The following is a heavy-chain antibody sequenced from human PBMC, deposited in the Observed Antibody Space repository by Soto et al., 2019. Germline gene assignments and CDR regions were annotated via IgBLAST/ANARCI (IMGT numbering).Heavy chain of an antibody. CDR3: ARQGCSSTSCYTGYYYYYYGMDV. CDR2: IYPGDSDT. J-gene: IGHJ6*02. V-gene: IGHV5-51*01. Sequence: GESLKISCKGSGYSFTSYWIGWVRQMPGKGLEWMGIIYPGDSDTRSSPSFQGQVTISADKSISTAYLQWSSLKASDTAMYYCARQGCSSTSCYTGYYYYYYGMDVWGQGTTVTVSS. D-gene: IGHD2-2*02. CDR1: GYSFTSYW.